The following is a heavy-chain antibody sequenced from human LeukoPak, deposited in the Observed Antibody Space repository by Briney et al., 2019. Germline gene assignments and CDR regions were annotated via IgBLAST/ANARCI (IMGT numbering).Heavy chain of an antibody. CDR3: ARSPPRGYYYYMDV. V-gene: IGHV3-33*01. Sequence: GGSLRLSCAASGFTFSSYGMHWVRQAPGKGLEWVAVIWYDGSNKYYADSVKGRFTISRDNSKNTLYLQMNSLRAEDTAVYYCARSPPRGYYYYMDVWGKGTTVTVSS. D-gene: IGHD3-10*01. CDR2: IWYDGSNK. J-gene: IGHJ6*03. CDR1: GFTFSSYG.